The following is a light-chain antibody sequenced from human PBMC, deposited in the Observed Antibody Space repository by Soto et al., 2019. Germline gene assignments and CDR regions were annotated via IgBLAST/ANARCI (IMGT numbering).Light chain of an antibody. Sequence: QSVLTQPASVSGSPGQAITISCTGTSSDVGGYNYLSWYQQHPGKAPKPMIYEVSNRPSGVSNRFSGSKSGNTAFLTISGLQAEDEADYYCSSYTSSSTYVCGTGTKVTV. V-gene: IGLV2-14*01. CDR3: SSYTSSSTYV. J-gene: IGLJ1*01. CDR2: EVS. CDR1: SSDVGGYNY.